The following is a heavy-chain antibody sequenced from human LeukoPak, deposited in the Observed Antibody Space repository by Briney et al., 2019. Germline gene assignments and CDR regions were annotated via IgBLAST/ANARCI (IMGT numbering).Heavy chain of an antibody. J-gene: IGHJ6*03. CDR2: INPNSGGT. CDR3: ARKTRLMIGRDYYYYMDV. D-gene: IGHD2-8*01. Sequence: GASVKVSCKASGYTFTDYYMHWVRQAPGQGLEWMGWINPNSGGTNYAQKFQDRVTMTRDTSISTAYMELSRLRSDDTAVYYCARKTRLMIGRDYYYYMDVWGKGTTVTVSS. CDR1: GYTFTDYY. V-gene: IGHV1-2*02.